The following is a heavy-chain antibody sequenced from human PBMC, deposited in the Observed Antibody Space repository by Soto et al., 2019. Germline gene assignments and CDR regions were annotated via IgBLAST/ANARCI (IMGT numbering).Heavy chain of an antibody. V-gene: IGHV4-59*01. CDR2: GYMYYSGST. Sequence: QVQLQESGPGLVKPSETLSLTCTVSGGSISDFYLSWIRQPPGKGLDWIGYGYMYYSGSTNYNPSLESRATIPVDTSKNQFSLKLTPVTAADTAHYYCARGSLSAVTFKALDIWGQGTMVTVSS. J-gene: IGHJ3*02. CDR3: ARGSLSAVTFKALDI. D-gene: IGHD4-17*01. CDR1: GGSISDFY.